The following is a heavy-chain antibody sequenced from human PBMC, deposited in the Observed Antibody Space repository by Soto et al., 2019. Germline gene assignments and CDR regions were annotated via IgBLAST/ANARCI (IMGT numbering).Heavy chain of an antibody. CDR2: VHSSGST. CDR3: ASSVRGISPSYTGMDV. D-gene: IGHD3-10*02. Sequence: LSLTCTVSGDSISSRSYYWGWIRQPPGMGLEWIGSVHSSGSTYYNPSLKSRVTISVDTSKNQFSLRLNSVTAADTAVYYCASSVRGISPSYTGMDVWGQGTTVTVS. CDR1: GDSISSRSYY. V-gene: IGHV4-39*01. J-gene: IGHJ6*02.